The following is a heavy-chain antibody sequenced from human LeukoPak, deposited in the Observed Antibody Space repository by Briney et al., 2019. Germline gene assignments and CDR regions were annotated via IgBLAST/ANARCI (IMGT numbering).Heavy chain of an antibody. CDR1: GGSISRYY. V-gene: IGHV4-59*08. Sequence: SETLSLTCTVSGGSISRYYWSWIRQPPGKGLEWFGYIYDSGTTNYNPSLKSRVTISVDTSKNQFSLKLSSVTAADTAVYFCARGPYPYDSSGAFDIWGQGTMVTVSS. D-gene: IGHD3-22*01. CDR2: IYDSGTT. CDR3: ARGPYPYDSSGAFDI. J-gene: IGHJ3*02.